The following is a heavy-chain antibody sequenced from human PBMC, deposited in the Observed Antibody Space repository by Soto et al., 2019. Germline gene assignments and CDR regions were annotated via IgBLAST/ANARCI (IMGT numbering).Heavy chain of an antibody. D-gene: IGHD4-17*01. Sequence: SETLSLTCTVSGGSISSYYWSWIRQPAGKGLEWIGRIYTSGSTNYNPSLKSRVTMSVDTSKNQFSLKLSSVTAADTAVYYCAGGSRTTIPRYYYYYYGMDVWGQGTTVTVSS. V-gene: IGHV4-4*07. CDR1: GGSISSYY. CDR3: AGGSRTTIPRYYYYYYGMDV. CDR2: IYTSGST. J-gene: IGHJ6*02.